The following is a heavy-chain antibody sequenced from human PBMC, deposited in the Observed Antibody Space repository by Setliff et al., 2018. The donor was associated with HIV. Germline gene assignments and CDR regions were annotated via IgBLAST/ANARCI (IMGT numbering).Heavy chain of an antibody. CDR1: GGSIWNYY. V-gene: IGHV4-39*01. D-gene: IGHD2-21*01. J-gene: IGHJ4*02. Sequence: SETLSLTCTVSGGSIWNYYWSWIRQPPGKGLEWIGTIYYSGRTYSNPSLQRRVTISTVTSNNQFSLKVRSVTAADTAVYYCARQVTVVGDFKTAAGSFNYWGPGTLVTVSS. CDR3: ARQVTVVGDFKTAAGSFNY. CDR2: IYYSGRT.